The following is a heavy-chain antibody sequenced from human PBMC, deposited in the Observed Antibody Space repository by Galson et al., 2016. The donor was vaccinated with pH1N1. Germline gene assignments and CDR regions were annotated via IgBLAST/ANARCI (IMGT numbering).Heavy chain of an antibody. CDR1: GFSLNSSGMG. CDR2: IYCDDDK. J-gene: IGHJ3*01. V-gene: IGHV2-5*02. D-gene: IGHD3-16*01. CDR3: AHREVMITNAFDF. Sequence: PALVKPTQTLTLTCTFSGFSLNSSGMGVGWIRQPPGKALEWLALIYCDDDKRYSPSLKTRLTINKDTSKNQVVLMMTNMDPVDTATYYCAHREVMITNAFDFWGQGTMVTVSS.